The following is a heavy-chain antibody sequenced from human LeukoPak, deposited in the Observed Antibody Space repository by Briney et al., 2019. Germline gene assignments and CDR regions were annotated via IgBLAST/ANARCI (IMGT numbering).Heavy chain of an antibody. Sequence: GGSLRLSCAASGFTFSSYSMNWVRQAPGKGLEWVSYISSSGSTMYYADSVKGRFTISRDNAKNSLYLQMNSLRAEDTAVCYCARARLASSWYGAYWGQGTLVTVSS. V-gene: IGHV3-48*04. J-gene: IGHJ4*02. CDR2: ISSSGSTM. CDR1: GFTFSSYS. CDR3: ARARLASSWYGAY. D-gene: IGHD6-13*01.